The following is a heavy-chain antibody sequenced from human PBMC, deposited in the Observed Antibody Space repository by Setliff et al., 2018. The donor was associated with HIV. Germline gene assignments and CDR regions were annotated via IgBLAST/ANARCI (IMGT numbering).Heavy chain of an antibody. V-gene: IGHV3-30-3*01. Sequence: GGSLRLSCAASGFTFSYYAMHWVRQAPGKGLEWVAVISYDGSNKYYADSVKGRFTISRDSSNNTLYLQMSSLRPEDTAAYYCARGAYCSSTSCYLDLLNYWGQGTVVTVSS. J-gene: IGHJ4*02. D-gene: IGHD2-2*01. CDR1: GFTFSYYA. CDR2: ISYDGSNK. CDR3: ARGAYCSSTSCYLDLLNY.